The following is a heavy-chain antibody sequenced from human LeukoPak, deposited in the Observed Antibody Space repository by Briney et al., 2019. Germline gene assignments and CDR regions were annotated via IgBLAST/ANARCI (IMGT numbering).Heavy chain of an antibody. CDR2: ISRSSRYI. D-gene: IGHD2-2*01. V-gene: IGHV3-21*01. Sequence: PGGSLRLSCAASGFTFSSYSMNWVRQAPGKGLEWVSSISRSSRYIYYADSVKGRFTISRDNAKNTLYLQMNSLRAEDTAVYYCARAHCSSTSCYAGGFDYWGQGTLVTVSS. CDR3: ARAHCSSTSCYAGGFDY. CDR1: GFTFSSYS. J-gene: IGHJ4*02.